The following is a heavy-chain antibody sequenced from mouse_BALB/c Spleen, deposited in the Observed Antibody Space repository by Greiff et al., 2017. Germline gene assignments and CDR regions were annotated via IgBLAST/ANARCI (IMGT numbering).Heavy chain of an antibody. CDR2: IWAGGST. D-gene: IGHD2-4*01. Sequence: VKVEESGPGLVAPSQSLSITCTVSGFSLTSYGVHWVRQPPGKGLEWLGVIWAGGSTNYNSALMSRLSISKDNSKSQVFLKMNSLQTDDTAMYYCARDVITRFAYWGQGTLVTVSA. CDR3: ARDVITRFAY. CDR1: GFSLTSYG. J-gene: IGHJ3*01. V-gene: IGHV2-9*02.